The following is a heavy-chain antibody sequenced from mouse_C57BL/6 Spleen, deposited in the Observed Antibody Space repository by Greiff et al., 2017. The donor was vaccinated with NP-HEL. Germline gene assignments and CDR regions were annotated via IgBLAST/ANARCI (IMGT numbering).Heavy chain of an antibody. V-gene: IGHV1-72*01. CDR3: ARGDDYDVEAMDY. CDR2: IDPNRGGT. D-gene: IGHD2-4*01. J-gene: IGHJ4*01. CDR1: GYTFTSYW. Sequence: VQLQQPGAELVKPGASVKLSCKASGYTFTSYWMHWVKQRPGRGLEGIGRIDPNRGGTKYNEKFKSKATLTVDKPSSTAYMQLSSLTSEDSAVYYCARGDDYDVEAMDYWGQGTSVTVSS.